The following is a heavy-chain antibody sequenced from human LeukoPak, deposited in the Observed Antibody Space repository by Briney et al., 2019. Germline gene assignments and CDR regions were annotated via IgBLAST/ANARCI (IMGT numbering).Heavy chain of an antibody. CDR1: GYSFTSYA. V-gene: IGHV7-4-1*02. Sequence: GASVKVSCKASGYSFTSYAMNWVRQAPGQGLEWMGWINTNTGNPTYAQGFTGRCVFSLDTSVSTAYLQISSLKAEDTAVYSCARVAEYSSGWYDPFDYWGQGTLVTVSP. CDR2: INTNTGNP. D-gene: IGHD6-19*01. CDR3: ARVAEYSSGWYDPFDY. J-gene: IGHJ4*02.